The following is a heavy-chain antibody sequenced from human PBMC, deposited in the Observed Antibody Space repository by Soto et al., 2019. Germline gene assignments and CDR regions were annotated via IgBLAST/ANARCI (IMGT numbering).Heavy chain of an antibody. D-gene: IGHD5-12*01. CDR2: ISSSGSTI. Sequence: GGSLRLSCAASGFTFSDYYMSWIRQAPGKGLEWVSYISSSGSTIYYADSVKGRFTISRDNAKNSLYLQMNSLRAEDTAVYYCARAHSGYDHTDYYYYYMDVWGKGTTVTVSS. CDR3: ARAHSGYDHTDYYYYYMDV. J-gene: IGHJ6*03. CDR1: GFTFSDYY. V-gene: IGHV3-11*01.